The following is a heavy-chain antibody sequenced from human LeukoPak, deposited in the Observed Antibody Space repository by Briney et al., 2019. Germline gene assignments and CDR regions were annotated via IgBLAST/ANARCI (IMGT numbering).Heavy chain of an antibody. D-gene: IGHD6-13*01. CDR1: GYSFTSYW. J-gene: IGHJ4*02. CDR3: ARSAFLTGYSSSWTGGGYYFDY. V-gene: IGHV5-51*01. Sequence: PGESLKISCKCSGYSFTSYWIGWARQMPGKCLEWMGIIYPCDSDTRYSPSFQGQVTISAGKPISTAYLQWSSLKASDTAMYYCARSAFLTGYSSSWTGGGYYFDYWGQGTLVTVSS. CDR2: IYPCDSDT.